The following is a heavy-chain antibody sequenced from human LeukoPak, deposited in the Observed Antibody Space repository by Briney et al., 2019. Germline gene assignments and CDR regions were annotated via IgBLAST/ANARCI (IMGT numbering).Heavy chain of an antibody. CDR1: GDSISSNNYY. Sequence: PSETLSLTCTVSGDSISSNNYYWGWIRQPPGKGLEWIGSIYYTGSTYYNPSLKSRVTISVDTSKNQFSLKVNSVTAADTAVYYCARYSSDWGKCDYWGQGTLVTVSS. CDR2: IYYTGST. J-gene: IGHJ4*02. CDR3: ARYSSDWGKCDY. V-gene: IGHV4-39*07. D-gene: IGHD6-25*01.